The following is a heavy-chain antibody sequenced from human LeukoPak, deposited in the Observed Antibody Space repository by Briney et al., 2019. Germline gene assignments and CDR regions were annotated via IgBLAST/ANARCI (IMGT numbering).Heavy chain of an antibody. CDR2: ISSSSSYI. D-gene: IGHD2-2*01. CDR1: GFTFSSYS. V-gene: IGHV3-21*01. Sequence: QPGGSLRLSCAASGFTFSSYSMNWVRRAPGKGLEWVSSISSSSSYIYYADSVKGRFTISRDNAKNSLYLQMNSLRAEDTAVYYCARVGYCSSTSCYVYYYYYMDVWGKGTTVTVSS. CDR3: ARVGYCSSTSCYVYYYYYMDV. J-gene: IGHJ6*03.